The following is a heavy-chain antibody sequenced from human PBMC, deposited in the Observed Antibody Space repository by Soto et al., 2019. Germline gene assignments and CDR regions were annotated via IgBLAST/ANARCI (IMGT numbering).Heavy chain of an antibody. CDR2: MYYNGNI. J-gene: IGHJ5*02. CDR1: GGSISNYY. V-gene: IGHV4-59*01. CDR3: ASGGNWFDP. Sequence: ETLSLTCNVSGGSISNYYWTWVRQSPEKGLEWIGYMYYNGNINYNPSLKSRVTIPIDTSKNQFSLTLKSVTAADTAVYYCASGGNWFDPWGQGVLVTVSS. D-gene: IGHD3-16*01.